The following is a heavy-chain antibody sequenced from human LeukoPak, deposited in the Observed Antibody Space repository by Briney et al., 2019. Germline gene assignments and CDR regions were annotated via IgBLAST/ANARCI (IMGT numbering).Heavy chain of an antibody. D-gene: IGHD6-13*01. CDR3: ARDLAWGIFDY. Sequence: SETLSLTCAVYGGSFSGYYWSWIRQPAGKGLEWIGRIYTSGSTNYNPSLKSRVTMSVDTSKNQFSLKLSSVTAADTAVYYCARDLAWGIFDYWGQGTLVTVSS. J-gene: IGHJ4*02. CDR2: IYTSGST. V-gene: IGHV4-4*07. CDR1: GGSFSGYY.